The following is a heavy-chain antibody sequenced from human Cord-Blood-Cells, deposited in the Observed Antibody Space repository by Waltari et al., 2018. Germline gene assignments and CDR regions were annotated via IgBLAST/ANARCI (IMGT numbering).Heavy chain of an antibody. CDR1: GGTFSSYA. CDR3: AIHPRGSPWYFDL. V-gene: IGHV1-69*12. J-gene: IGHJ2*01. D-gene: IGHD6-13*01. CDR2: ISPICGTG. Sequence: QVQLVQSGAEVKKPGSSVTVSCKASGGTFSSYAIRWVRQAPGQGLEWMGGISPICGTGNYAQKFQGRVTITADESTSTAYMELSSLRAEDTAVYYCAIHPRGSPWYFDLWGRGTLVTVSS.